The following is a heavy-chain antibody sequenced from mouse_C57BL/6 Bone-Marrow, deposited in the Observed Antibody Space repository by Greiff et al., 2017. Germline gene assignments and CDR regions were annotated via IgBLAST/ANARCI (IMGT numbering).Heavy chain of an antibody. CDR2: IDPEDGET. J-gene: IGHJ2*01. D-gene: IGHD1-1*01. CDR1: GVNIKDYY. CDR3: TRSLIYYGTSY. Sequence: VQLKESGAELVKPGASVKLSCTASGVNIKDYYIHWVKQRTEQGREWIGRIDPEDGETKYAPKFTDKATTTADTSSNTAYLQLSSLTSEDTAVYYCTRSLIYYGTSYGGQGTTLTVSS. V-gene: IGHV14-2*01.